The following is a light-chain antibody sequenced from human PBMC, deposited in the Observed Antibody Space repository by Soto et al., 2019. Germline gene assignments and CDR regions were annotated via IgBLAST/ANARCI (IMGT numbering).Light chain of an antibody. Sequence: EIVLTQSPGTLSLSPGERATLSSRASQSVRSGYLAGYQQKPGQAPGPLIYGASSRATGLPDRFTGSGSGTDFTLTIIRLEPEDFAVYYCQQYGSSPFTFCPGAKVDIK. CDR2: GAS. V-gene: IGKV3-20*01. CDR1: QSVRSGY. CDR3: QQYGSSPFT. J-gene: IGKJ3*01.